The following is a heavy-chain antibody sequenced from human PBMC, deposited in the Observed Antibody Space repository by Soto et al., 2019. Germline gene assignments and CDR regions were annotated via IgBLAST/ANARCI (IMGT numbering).Heavy chain of an antibody. CDR2: ISTSSDYI. V-gene: IGHV3-21*02. CDR1: GFTFSTYS. Sequence: EVQLVESGGGLVKPGGSLRLSCAASGFTFSTYSINWVRQAPWKGLEWVASISTSSDYIYYADSVKGRFTISRDNAQNSVFLQINSLRAEDTAVYFCARDSRNRQEGMDVWGHGTTVTVSS. CDR3: ARDSRNRQEGMDV. J-gene: IGHJ6*02.